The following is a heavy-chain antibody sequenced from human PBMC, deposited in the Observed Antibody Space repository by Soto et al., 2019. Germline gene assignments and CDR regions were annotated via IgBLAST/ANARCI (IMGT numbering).Heavy chain of an antibody. CDR3: ASAKAVVIAPLGI. CDR2: ISENGGSRGGT. CDR1: GFTFNDSA. D-gene: IGHD2-21*01. Sequence: GGSLRLSCAASGFTFNDSAMTWVRQAPGQGLEWVASISENGGSRGGTYYADSVKGRFTISRDNSKNPLYLQVDSLTGADTAVYYCASAKAVVIAPLGIWGQGALVTVSS. J-gene: IGHJ3*02. V-gene: IGHV3-23*01.